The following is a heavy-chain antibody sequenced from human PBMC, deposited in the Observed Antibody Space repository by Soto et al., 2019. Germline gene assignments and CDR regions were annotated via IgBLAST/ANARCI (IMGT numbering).Heavy chain of an antibody. D-gene: IGHD3-22*01. J-gene: IGHJ4*02. CDR1: GFTFSYYA. Sequence: PGGSLRLSCAASGFTFSYYALHWVRRAPGKGLEWVSSISGIRDYIRYADSVKGRFTISRDNAKTSLYLQMNSLTAEDTAVYYCAREGVHNYNEYYFLYWAPGTLVTVST. V-gene: IGHV3-21*06. CDR2: ISGIRDYI. CDR3: AREGVHNYNEYYFLY.